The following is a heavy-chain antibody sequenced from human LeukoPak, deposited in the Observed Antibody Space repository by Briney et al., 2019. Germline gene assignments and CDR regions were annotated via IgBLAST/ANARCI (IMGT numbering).Heavy chain of an antibody. D-gene: IGHD2-15*01. J-gene: IGHJ5*02. Sequence: ASVKVSCKASGYTFTSYGISWVRQAPGQGLEWMGWINPNSGGTNYAQKFQGRVTMTRDTSISTAYMELSRLRSDDTAVYYCARGGSTFDPWGQGTLVTVSS. CDR3: ARGGSTFDP. V-gene: IGHV1-2*02. CDR1: GYTFTSYG. CDR2: INPNSGGT.